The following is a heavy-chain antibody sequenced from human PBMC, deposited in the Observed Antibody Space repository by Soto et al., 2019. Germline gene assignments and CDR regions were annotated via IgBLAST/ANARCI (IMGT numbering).Heavy chain of an antibody. Sequence: GSLRLSCVASGFTFSAYGMHWVRQAPGKGLEWVAVISYDANNKKYADSVKGRFTISRDNAKNSLYLQMNSLRAEDTAVYYCARDYSSYGPFDYWGQGTLVTVSS. CDR1: GFTFSAYG. CDR2: ISYDANNK. J-gene: IGHJ4*02. CDR3: ARDYSSYGPFDY. D-gene: IGHD5-18*01. V-gene: IGHV3-30*03.